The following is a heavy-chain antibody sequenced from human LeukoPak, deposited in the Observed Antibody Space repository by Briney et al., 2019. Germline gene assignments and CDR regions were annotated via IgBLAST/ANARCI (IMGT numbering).Heavy chain of an antibody. CDR3: ARAPQAPILEWLLYCYYYGMDV. CDR1: GYTFTSYA. D-gene: IGHD3-3*01. J-gene: IGHJ6*02. V-gene: IGHV7-4-1*02. CDR2: INTNTGNP. Sequence: GASVKVSCKASGYTFTSYAMNWVRQAPGQGLEWMGWINTNTGNPTYAQGFTGRFVFSLDTSVSTAYLQISSLKAEDTAVYYCARAPQAPILEWLLYCYYYGMDVWGQGTTVTVSS.